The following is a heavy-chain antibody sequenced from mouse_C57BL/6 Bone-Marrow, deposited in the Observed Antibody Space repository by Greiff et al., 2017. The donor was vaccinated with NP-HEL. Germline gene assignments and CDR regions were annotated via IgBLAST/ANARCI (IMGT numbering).Heavy chain of an antibody. CDR2: ISYDGSN. CDR1: GYSITSGYY. CDR3: ARDRGLRRFAY. J-gene: IGHJ3*01. D-gene: IGHD2-4*01. V-gene: IGHV3-6*01. Sequence: VQLQQSGPGLVKPSQSLSLTCSVTGYSITSGYYWNWIRQFPGNKLEWMGYISYDGSNNYNPSLKNRISIARDTSKNQFFLKLNSVTTEDTATYYCARDRGLRRFAYWGQGTLVTVSA.